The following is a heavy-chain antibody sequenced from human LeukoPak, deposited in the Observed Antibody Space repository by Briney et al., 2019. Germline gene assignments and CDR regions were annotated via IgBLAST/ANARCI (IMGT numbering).Heavy chain of an antibody. CDR1: GFTFSSYA. J-gene: IGHJ4*02. CDR2: ISGSGGST. Sequence: GGSLRLSCAASGFTFSSYAMSWVRQAPGKGLEWVSSISGSGGSTYYADSVKGRFTISRDNPKNTLYLQMNSLRAEVTAVYYCAKRAEDSSGYYLYYFDYWGQGTLVTVSS. CDR3: AKRAEDSSGYYLYYFDY. D-gene: IGHD3-22*01. V-gene: IGHV3-23*01.